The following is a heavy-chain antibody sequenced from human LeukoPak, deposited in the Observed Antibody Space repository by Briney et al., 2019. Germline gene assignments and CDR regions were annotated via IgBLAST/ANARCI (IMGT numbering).Heavy chain of an antibody. Sequence: GGSLRLSCAASGFTFSSYAMHWVRQAPGKGLEWVAVISYDGSNKYYADSVKGRFTISRDNSKNTLYLQMNSLRAEDTAVYYCATFRQDYWGQGTLVTVSS. CDR3: ATFRQDY. CDR2: ISYDGSNK. D-gene: IGHD3-3*02. J-gene: IGHJ4*02. V-gene: IGHV3-30-3*01. CDR1: GFTFSSYA.